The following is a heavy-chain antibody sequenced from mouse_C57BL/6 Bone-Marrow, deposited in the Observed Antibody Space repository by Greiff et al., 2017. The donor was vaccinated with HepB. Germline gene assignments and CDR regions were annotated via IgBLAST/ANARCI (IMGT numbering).Heavy chain of an antibody. CDR2: INPNNGGT. CDR3: ARRGVYYGNYRYFDV. J-gene: IGHJ1*03. CDR1: GYTFTDYN. V-gene: IGHV1-18*01. D-gene: IGHD2-1*01. Sequence: EVMLVESGPELVKPGASVKIPCKASGYTFTDYNMDWVKQSHGKSLEWIGDINPNNGGTIYNQKFKGKATLTVDKSSSTAYMELRSLTSEDTAVYYCARRGVYYGNYRYFDVWGTGTTVTVSS.